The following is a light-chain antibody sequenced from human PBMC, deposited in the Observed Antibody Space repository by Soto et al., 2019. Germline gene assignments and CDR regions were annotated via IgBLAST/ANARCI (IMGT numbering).Light chain of an antibody. CDR2: EVS. Sequence: QSALTQPPSASGSPGQSVTISCTGTSSDVGGYKYVSWYQQSAGKAPKLVIYEVSKRPSGAPDRFSGSKSGNTASLTVSGLQAEDEADYYCSSFARSNNWSVVFGGGTKLTVL. CDR3: SSFARSNNWSVV. V-gene: IGLV2-8*01. J-gene: IGLJ2*01. CDR1: SSDVGGYKY.